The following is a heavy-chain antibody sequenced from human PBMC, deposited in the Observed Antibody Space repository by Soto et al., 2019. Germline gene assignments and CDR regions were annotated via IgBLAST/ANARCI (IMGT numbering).Heavy chain of an antibody. J-gene: IGHJ6*02. CDR3: ATQTGLYYYGMDV. CDR1: GGSISSYY. Sequence: SETLSLTCTVSGGSISSYYWSWIRQPPGKGLEWIGYIYYSGSTNYNPSLKSRVTISVDTSKTQFSLNLTSVTAADTAVYYCATQTGLYYYGMDVWRQGTTVTVSS. V-gene: IGHV4-59*01. CDR2: IYYSGST.